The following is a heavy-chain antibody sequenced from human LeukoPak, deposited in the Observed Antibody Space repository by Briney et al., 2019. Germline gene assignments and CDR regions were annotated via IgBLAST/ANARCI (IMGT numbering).Heavy chain of an antibody. Sequence: SQTLSLTCAISGDSVPSNSAAWNWIRQSPSRGLEWLGRTYYRSKWYNDYAVSVKSRITINPDTSKNQFSLQLNSVTPEDTAVYYCAREVYGSGSYPSTYYYYYMDVWGKGTTVTVSS. CDR3: AREVYGSGSYPSTYYYYYMDV. J-gene: IGHJ6*03. CDR1: GDSVPSNSAA. V-gene: IGHV6-1*01. CDR2: TYYRSKWYN. D-gene: IGHD3-10*01.